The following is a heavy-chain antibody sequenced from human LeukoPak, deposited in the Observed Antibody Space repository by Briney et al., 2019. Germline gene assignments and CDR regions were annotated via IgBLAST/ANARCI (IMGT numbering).Heavy chain of an antibody. CDR1: GGSFSSYY. D-gene: IGHD5-12*01. CDR3: ARGTKTGYTGYDWNY. Sequence: SETLSLTCAVYGGSFSSYYWSWIRQPPEKGLEWIGYIYYSGSTSYNPSLKSRVTISVDTSSNRFSLILTSVTAADTAVYYCARGTKTGYTGYDWNYWGQGSLVTVSS. J-gene: IGHJ4*02. CDR2: IYYSGST. V-gene: IGHV4-59*01.